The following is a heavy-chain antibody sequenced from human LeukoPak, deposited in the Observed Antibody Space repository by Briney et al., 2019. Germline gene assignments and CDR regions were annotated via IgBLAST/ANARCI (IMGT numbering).Heavy chain of an antibody. Sequence: SETLSLTCSVSGDSISTSSYYWGWIRQPPGKGLEWIGTIYYSGSTYYNPSLTSRVTISVDTSKNQFSLKLRSVTAADTAVYYCARLYGNYQNYFDYWGQGTLVTVSS. D-gene: IGHD1-7*01. CDR1: GDSISTSSYY. CDR3: ARLYGNYQNYFDY. CDR2: IYYSGST. V-gene: IGHV4-39*07. J-gene: IGHJ4*02.